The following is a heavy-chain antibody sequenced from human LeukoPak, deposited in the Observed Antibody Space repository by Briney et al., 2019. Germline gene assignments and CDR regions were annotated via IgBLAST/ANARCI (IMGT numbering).Heavy chain of an antibody. CDR1: GFPFRTYT. CDR2: IKNDGRST. D-gene: IGHD3-22*01. V-gene: IGHV3-74*01. J-gene: IGHJ4*02. CDR3: ARGGGDSSGYYWGLGY. Sequence: PRGPLRLSCTPSGFPFRTYTIQWSRQSPGRGLMWVSRIKNDGRSTAYADSVKGRFTIFRDNAEDTLYLQMNSLRPEDTAVYYCARGGGDSSGYYWGLGYWGQGNLVTVSS.